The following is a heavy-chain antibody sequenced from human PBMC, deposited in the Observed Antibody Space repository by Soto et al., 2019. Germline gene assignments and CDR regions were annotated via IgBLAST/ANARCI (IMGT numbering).Heavy chain of an antibody. J-gene: IGHJ6*02. CDR2: IYYSGST. CDR1: GGSISSSSYY. Sequence: PSEILSLTCTVSGGSISSSSYYWGWIRQPPGKGLERIGSIYYSGSTYYNPSLKSRVTISVDTSKNQFSLKLSSVTAADTAVYYCARRLYYDSSGFEGGGMDVWGQGTTVTVS. V-gene: IGHV4-39*01. CDR3: ARRLYYDSSGFEGGGMDV. D-gene: IGHD3-22*01.